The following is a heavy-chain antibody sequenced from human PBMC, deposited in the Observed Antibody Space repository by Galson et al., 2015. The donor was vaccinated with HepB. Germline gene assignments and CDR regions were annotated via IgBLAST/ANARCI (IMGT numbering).Heavy chain of an antibody. J-gene: IGHJ4*02. D-gene: IGHD3-22*01. V-gene: IGHV2-70*01. Sequence: PALVKPTQTLTLTCTFSGFSLSTSGMCVSWIRQPPGKALEWLALIDWDDDKYYSTSLKTRLTISKDTSKNQVVLTMTNMDPVDTATYYCARIAPYYYDSSGPTQELDYWGQGTLVTVSS. CDR2: IDWDDDK. CDR3: ARIAPYYYDSSGPTQELDY. CDR1: GFSLSTSGMC.